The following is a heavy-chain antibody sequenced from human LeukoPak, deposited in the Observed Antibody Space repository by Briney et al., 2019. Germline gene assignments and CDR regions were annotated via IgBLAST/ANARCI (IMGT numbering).Heavy chain of an antibody. CDR3: AHRRRTGLENWFDP. D-gene: IGHD1-1*01. V-gene: IGHV2-5*01. CDR1: GFSLSTSGVA. CDR2: IYWNNDN. J-gene: IGHJ5*02. Sequence: SGPTLVNPTQTLTLTCTFSGFSLSTSGVAVGWIRQSPGKALEWLALIYWNNDNRYSPSLKSRLTITKDTSKNQVVLTMTSMDPVDTATYYCAHRRRTGLENWFDPWGQGTLVTVSS.